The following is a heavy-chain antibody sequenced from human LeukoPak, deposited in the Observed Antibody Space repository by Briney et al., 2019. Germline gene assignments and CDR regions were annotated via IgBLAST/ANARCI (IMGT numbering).Heavy chain of an antibody. J-gene: IGHJ6*03. CDR3: ARVSEIVSRYYYYYMDV. CDR2: IHYTGST. CDR1: GGSINNYY. V-gene: IGHV4-59*01. D-gene: IGHD3-16*02. Sequence: SSETLSLTCTVSGGSINNYYWAWIRQPPHKGLEWIGLIHYTGSTNYHPSLQSRLSMSVDTSKNQFSLKLNSATAADTAMYYCARVSEIVSRYYYYYMDVWGTGTTVTVSS.